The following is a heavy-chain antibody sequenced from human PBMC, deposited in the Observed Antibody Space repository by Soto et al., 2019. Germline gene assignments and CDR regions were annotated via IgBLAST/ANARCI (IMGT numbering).Heavy chain of an antibody. D-gene: IGHD2-15*01. CDR3: ARAAECSGGSGYSYGMDV. J-gene: IGHJ6*02. CDR2: IIPIFGTA. CDR1: GGTFSSYA. V-gene: IGHV1-69*01. Sequence: QVQLVQSGAEVKKHGSSVKVSCKASGGTFSSYAISWVRQAPGQGLEWMGGIIPIFGTANYAQKFQGRVTITADESTSTAYMELSSLRSDDTAVYYCARAAECSGGSGYSYGMDVWGQGTTVTVSS.